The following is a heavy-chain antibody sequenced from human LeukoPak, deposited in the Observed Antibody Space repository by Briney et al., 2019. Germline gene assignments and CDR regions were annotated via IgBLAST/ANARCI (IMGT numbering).Heavy chain of an antibody. V-gene: IGHV1-46*01. J-gene: IGHJ4*02. CDR2: INPSGGST. Sequence: GASVKVSCKASGYTFTSYYMHWVRQAPGQGLEWMGIINPSGGSTSYAQKFQGRVTMTRDTSISTAYMELSRLRSDDTAVYYCARSPGNYYDSSGYYSTYPLDYWGQGTLVTVSS. D-gene: IGHD3-22*01. CDR1: GYTFTSYY. CDR3: ARSPGNYYDSSGYYSTYPLDY.